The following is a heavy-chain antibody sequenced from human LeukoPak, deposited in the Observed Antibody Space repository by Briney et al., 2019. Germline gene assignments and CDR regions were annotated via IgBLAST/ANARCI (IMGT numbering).Heavy chain of an antibody. CDR2: INSGGSST. D-gene: IGHD1-26*01. V-gene: IGHV3-74*01. J-gene: IGHJ4*02. CDR3: ARSFGGTYYFDY. Sequence: PGGSLRLSCAASGFTFSPYWMHWVRQAPGKGLVWVSHINSGGSSTSYADSVKGRFTISRDNAKNTLFLQTHSLRADDTAVYYCARSFGGTYYFDYWGQGTLVTVSS. CDR1: GFTFSPYW.